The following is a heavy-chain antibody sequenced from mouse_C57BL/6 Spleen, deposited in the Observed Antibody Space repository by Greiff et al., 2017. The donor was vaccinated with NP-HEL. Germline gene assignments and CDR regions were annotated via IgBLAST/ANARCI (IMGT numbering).Heavy chain of an antibody. CDR2: ISYDGSN. CDR1: GYSITSGYY. V-gene: IGHV3-6*01. Sequence: EVQLQESGPGLVKPSPSLSLTCSVTGYSITSGYYWNWIRQFPGNKLEWMGYISYDGSNNYNPSLKNRISITRDTSKNQFFLKLNSVTTEDTATYYCARGYYGSTPGAMDYWGQGTSVTVSS. J-gene: IGHJ4*01. D-gene: IGHD1-1*01. CDR3: ARGYYGSTPGAMDY.